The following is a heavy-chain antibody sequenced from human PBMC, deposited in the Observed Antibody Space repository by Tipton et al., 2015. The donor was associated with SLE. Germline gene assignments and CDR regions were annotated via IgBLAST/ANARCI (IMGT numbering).Heavy chain of an antibody. CDR1: GGTFSSYT. V-gene: IGHV1-69*09. CDR3: ARDLTYYDFWSGYYFDY. D-gene: IGHD3-3*01. Sequence: QLVQSGAEVKKPGSSVKVSCKASGGTFSSYTISWVRQAPGQGLEWMGRIIPILGIANYAQKFQGRVTITADKSTSTAYMELSSLRSEDTAVYHCARDLTYYDFWSGYYFDYWGQGTLVTVSS. CDR2: IIPILGIA. J-gene: IGHJ4*02.